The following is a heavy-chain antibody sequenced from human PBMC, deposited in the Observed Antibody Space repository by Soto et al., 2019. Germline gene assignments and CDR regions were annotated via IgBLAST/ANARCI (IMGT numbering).Heavy chain of an antibody. CDR2: ISYDGSNK. D-gene: IGHD6-19*01. J-gene: IGHJ5*02. CDR3: ARAGIAVAGTAGRFDP. V-gene: IGHV3-30-3*01. CDR1: GFTFSSYA. Sequence: QVQLVESGGGVVQPGRSLRLSCAASGFTFSSYAMHWVRQAPGKGLEWVAVISYDGSNKCYADSVKGRFTISRDNSKNTLYLQMNSLRAEDTAVYYCARAGIAVAGTAGRFDPWGQGTLVTVSS.